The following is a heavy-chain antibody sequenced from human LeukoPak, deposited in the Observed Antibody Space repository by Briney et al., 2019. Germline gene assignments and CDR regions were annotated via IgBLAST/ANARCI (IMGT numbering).Heavy chain of an antibody. D-gene: IGHD6-19*01. CDR3: AREISGIAVAGTGPYYYYYMDV. CDR2: INWIGGST. Sequence: PGGSLRLSCAASGFTFDDYGMSWVRQAPGKGLEWVSGINWIGGSTGYADSVKGRFTISRDNAKNSLYLQMNSLRAEDTALYYCAREISGIAVAGTGPYYYYYMDVWGKGTTVTVSS. V-gene: IGHV3-20*04. CDR1: GFTFDDYG. J-gene: IGHJ6*03.